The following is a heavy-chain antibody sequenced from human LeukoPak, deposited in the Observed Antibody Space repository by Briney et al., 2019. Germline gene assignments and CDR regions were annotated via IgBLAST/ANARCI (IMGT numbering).Heavy chain of an antibody. CDR2: ISGSGGST. V-gene: IGHV3-23*01. D-gene: IGHD6-19*01. J-gene: IGHJ4*02. CDR1: GFTFSSYA. CDR3: AKDRSSGSDFDY. Sequence: GGSLKLSCAASGFTFSSYAMSWVRQAPGKGLEWVAAISGSGGSTYYADSVKGRFTISRDNSKNTLYLQMNSLRAEDTAVYYCAKDRSSGSDFDYWGQGTLVTVSS.